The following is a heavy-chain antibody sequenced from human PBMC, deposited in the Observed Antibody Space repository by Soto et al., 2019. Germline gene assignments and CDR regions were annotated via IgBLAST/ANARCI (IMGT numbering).Heavy chain of an antibody. CDR3: TTTGGGYCSGGSCYGHDAFDI. J-gene: IGHJ3*02. D-gene: IGHD2-15*01. CDR1: GFTFSNAW. CDR2: IKSKTDGGTT. Sequence: EVQLVESGGGLVKPGGSLRLSCAASGFTFSNAWMNWVRQAPGKGLEWVGRIKSKTDGGTTDYAAPVKGRFTISRDDSKNTMYLKMNSLKTQDTAVYYGTTTGGGYCSGGSCYGHDAFDIWGQGTMVTVSS. V-gene: IGHV3-15*07.